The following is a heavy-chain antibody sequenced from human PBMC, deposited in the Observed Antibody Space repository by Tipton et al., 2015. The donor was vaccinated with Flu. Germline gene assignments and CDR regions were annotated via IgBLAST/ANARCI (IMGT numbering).Heavy chain of an antibody. CDR2: ITGHNGNT. J-gene: IGHJ4*02. V-gene: IGHV1-18*01. CDR1: GYSLNSYV. Sequence: QLVQSGAEVKKPGASVKVSCKASGYSLNSYVISWVRQAPGQGLEWMGWITGHNGNTNYAQKFQGRVTMTTDTSTSTAYMELRSLRSDDTAVYYCAREYHYGSGSYPYYFDDWGQGTLVTVSS. D-gene: IGHD3-10*01. CDR3: AREYHYGSGSYPYYFDD.